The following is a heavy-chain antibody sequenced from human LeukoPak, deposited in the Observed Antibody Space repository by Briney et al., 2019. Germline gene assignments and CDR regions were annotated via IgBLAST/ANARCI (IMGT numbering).Heavy chain of an antibody. CDR2: ISSDGSSK. CDR3: LTDIVVVIAATAPFDC. CDR1: GFTFSNYG. Sequence: GRSLRLSCAASGFTFSNYGMHWVRQAPGKGLEWVAVISSDGSSKYYADSVKGRFTISRDKSKNTLYLQMDSLRAEDTAVYYCLTDIVVVIAATAPFDCWGQGTLVTVSS. J-gene: IGHJ4*02. D-gene: IGHD2-15*01. V-gene: IGHV3-30*03.